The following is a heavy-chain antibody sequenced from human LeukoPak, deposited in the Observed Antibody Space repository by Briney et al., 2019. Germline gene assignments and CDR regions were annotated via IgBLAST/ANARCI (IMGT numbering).Heavy chain of an antibody. Sequence: SETLSLTCTVSGGSITSYYWSWIRQPPGKGLEWIGYIYYSGSTDYNPSLKGRVTISVATSKTQFSLKLTSVTAADTAVCFCASPRGDDSGGYYTWYFHHWGQGILVTVSS. CDR1: GGSITSYY. CDR3: ASPRGDDSGGYYTWYFHH. D-gene: IGHD3-22*01. J-gene: IGHJ1*01. CDR2: IYYSGST. V-gene: IGHV4-59*08.